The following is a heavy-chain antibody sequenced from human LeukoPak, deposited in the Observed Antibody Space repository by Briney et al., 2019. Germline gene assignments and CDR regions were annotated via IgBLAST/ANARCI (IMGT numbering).Heavy chain of an antibody. CDR3: ARASSSWYAWFDP. V-gene: IGHV5-51*01. Sequence: GESLKISCKGSGYSFTSYWIGWVRQMPRKGLEWMGIIYPGDSDTRYSPSFQGQVTISADKSISTAYLQWSSLKASDTAMYYCARASSSWYAWFDPWGQGTLVTVSS. CDR1: GYSFTSYW. CDR2: IYPGDSDT. D-gene: IGHD6-13*01. J-gene: IGHJ5*02.